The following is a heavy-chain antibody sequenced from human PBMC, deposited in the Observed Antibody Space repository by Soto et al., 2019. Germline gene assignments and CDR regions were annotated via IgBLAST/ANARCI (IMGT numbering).Heavy chain of an antibody. CDR3: AGLPDTCYFYYGMDV. J-gene: IGHJ6*02. CDR1: GYSFSSYW. Sequence: PGESLKISCKGSGYSFSSYWIGWVRQMPGKGLEWLGIIYPGDSDTRYSPSFQGQVTISADKSISTAYLQWSSLKASDTAMYYCAGLPDTCYFYYGMDVWGQGTTVTVSS. V-gene: IGHV5-51*01. D-gene: IGHD2-2*02. CDR2: IYPGDSDT.